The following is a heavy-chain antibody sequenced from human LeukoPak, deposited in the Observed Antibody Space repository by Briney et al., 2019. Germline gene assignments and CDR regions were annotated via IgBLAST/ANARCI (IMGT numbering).Heavy chain of an antibody. CDR3: ARAWGGGPNLRFLEWLHYHYYYYYYMDV. D-gene: IGHD3-3*01. J-gene: IGHJ6*03. V-gene: IGHV3-20*04. CDR2: INWNGGST. CDR1: GFTFDDYG. Sequence: GGSLRLSCAASGFTFDDYGMSWVRHAPGKGLEWVSGINWNGGSTGYADSVKGRFTISRDNAKNSLYLQMNSLRAEDTALYYCARAWGGGPNLRFLEWLHYHYYYYYYMDVWGKGTTVTVSS.